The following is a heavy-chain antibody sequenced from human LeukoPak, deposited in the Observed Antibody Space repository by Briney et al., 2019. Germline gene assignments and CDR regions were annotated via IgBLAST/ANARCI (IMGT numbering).Heavy chain of an antibody. Sequence: GESLKISCKGSGYSFTTYWIGWVRQMPGRGLEWMGIIYPGDSDTKYSPSFQGQVTISADKAISTAYLQWSSLKASDTAMYYCARRHSGSYVIDYWGQGTLVTVSS. J-gene: IGHJ4*02. V-gene: IGHV5-51*01. CDR3: ARRHSGSYVIDY. CDR1: GYSFTTYW. D-gene: IGHD1-26*01. CDR2: IYPGDSDT.